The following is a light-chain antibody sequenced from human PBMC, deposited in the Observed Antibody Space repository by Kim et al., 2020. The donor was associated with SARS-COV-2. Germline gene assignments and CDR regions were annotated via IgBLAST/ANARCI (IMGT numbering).Light chain of an antibody. CDR1: NIGSKN. J-gene: IGLJ3*02. CDR3: QVWDSSTWV. CDR2: RDS. V-gene: IGLV3-9*01. Sequence: SYELTQPRSVSVARGQTARITWGGNNIGSKNVHWYQQKPGQAPVLVIYRDSNRPSGIPERFSGSNSGNTATLTISRAQAGDEADYYCQVWDSSTWVFGGGTQLTVL.